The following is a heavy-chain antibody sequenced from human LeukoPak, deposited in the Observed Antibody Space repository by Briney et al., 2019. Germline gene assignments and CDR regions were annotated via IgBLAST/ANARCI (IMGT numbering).Heavy chain of an antibody. CDR3: ARHANWNYVRLPDY. Sequence: GESLKISCKGSGYSFTSYWIGWVRQVPGKGLEWMGVIYPGDSDTRYSPSFQGQVTISADKSISTAYLQWSSLKASDTAMYYCARHANWNYVRLPDYWGQGTLVTVSS. J-gene: IGHJ4*02. D-gene: IGHD1-7*01. CDR2: IYPGDSDT. CDR1: GYSFTSYW. V-gene: IGHV5-51*01.